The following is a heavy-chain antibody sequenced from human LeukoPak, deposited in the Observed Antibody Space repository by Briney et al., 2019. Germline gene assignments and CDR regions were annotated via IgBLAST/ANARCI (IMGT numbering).Heavy chain of an antibody. CDR2: IYPNGNT. CDR3: ARLSHDGSGYRPDF. CDR1: GGAISTHY. Sequence: PSETLSLTCTVSGGAISTHYWSWIRQSAGKGLEWIGRIYPNGNTNYNPSLKSRVTMSVDTSKNQFSLKLSSVSAADTAVYYCARLSHDGSGYRPDFWGQGTLVTVSS. J-gene: IGHJ4*02. D-gene: IGHD3-22*01. V-gene: IGHV4-4*07.